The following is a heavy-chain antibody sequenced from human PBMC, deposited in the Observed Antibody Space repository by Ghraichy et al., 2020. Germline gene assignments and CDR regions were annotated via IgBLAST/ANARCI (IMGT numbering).Heavy chain of an antibody. CDR3: ARLIGGTTF. CDR1: GGSFSGYY. V-gene: IGHV4-34*01. CDR2: INHSGST. J-gene: IGHJ4*02. Sequence: SETLSLTCAVYGGSFSGYYWSWIRQPPGKGLEWIGEINHSGSTNYNPSLKSRVTISVDTSKNQFSLKLSSVTAADTAVYYCARLIGGTTFWGQGTLVTVSS. D-gene: IGHD1-7*01.